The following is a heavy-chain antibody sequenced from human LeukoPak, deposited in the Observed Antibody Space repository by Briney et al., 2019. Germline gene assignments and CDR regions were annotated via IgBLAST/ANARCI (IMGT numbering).Heavy chain of an antibody. V-gene: IGHV3-30*18. J-gene: IGHJ4*02. CDR3: ANDRSMGLDY. CDR2: ISYDGSNK. Sequence: PGGSLRLSCAASGFTFSTYGMHWVRQAPGKGLEWVAVISYDGSNKYYADSVKGRFTISRDNSKNTLYLQINSLRAEDTAVYYCANDRSMGLDYWGQGTLVSVSS. CDR1: GFTFSTYG. D-gene: IGHD3-10*01.